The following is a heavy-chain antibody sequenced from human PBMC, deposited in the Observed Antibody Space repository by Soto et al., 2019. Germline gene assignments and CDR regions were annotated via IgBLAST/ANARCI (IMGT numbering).Heavy chain of an antibody. J-gene: IGHJ6*02. CDR2: INHSGST. Sequence: PSETLSLTCAVYGGSFSGYYWSWIRQPPGKWLEWIGEINHSGSTNYNPSLKSRVTISVDTSKNQFSLKLSSVTAADTAVYYCARIRVTMVRGVIINYYYYGMDVWGQGXTVTVYS. CDR1: GGSFSGYY. D-gene: IGHD3-10*01. V-gene: IGHV4-34*01. CDR3: ARIRVTMVRGVIINYYYYGMDV.